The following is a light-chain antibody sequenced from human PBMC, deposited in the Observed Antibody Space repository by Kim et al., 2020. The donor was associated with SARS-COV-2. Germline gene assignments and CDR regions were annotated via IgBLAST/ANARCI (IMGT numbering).Light chain of an antibody. CDR2: GKN. J-gene: IGLJ2*01. V-gene: IGLV3-19*01. CDR3: NSRASTGNHLAV. CDR1: TLRTYF. Sequence: SSELTQDPAVSVALGQTVRITCQGDTLRTYFPSWYQQKPGQAPVLVIYGKNNRPSGIPDRFSGSSSGNTASLTITGAQAEDEADYYCNSRASTGNHLAVF.